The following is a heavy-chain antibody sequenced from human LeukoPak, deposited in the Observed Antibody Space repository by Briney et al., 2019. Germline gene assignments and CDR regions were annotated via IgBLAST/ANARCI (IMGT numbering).Heavy chain of an antibody. CDR3: ARVRTSYGGVGY. CDR2: IQYDGSNE. J-gene: IGHJ4*02. CDR1: GFTFSSYG. D-gene: IGHD4-23*01. V-gene: IGHV3-30*02. Sequence: GGSLRLSCAASGFTFSSYGIHWVRQAPGKGLEWVAFIQYDGSNEYYVDSVKGRFTISRDNSKNTLYLQMNSLRAEDTAVYYCARVRTSYGGVGYWGQGTLVTVSS.